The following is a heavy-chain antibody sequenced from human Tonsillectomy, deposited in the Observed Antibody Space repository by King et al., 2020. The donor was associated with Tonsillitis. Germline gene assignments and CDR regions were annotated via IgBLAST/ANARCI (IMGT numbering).Heavy chain of an antibody. J-gene: IGHJ4*02. V-gene: IGHV3-15*01. CDR3: TTDTDYGDYVLSEY. D-gene: IGHD4-17*01. CDR2: IKSKTDGGTT. Sequence: VQLVQSGGGLVKPGGSLRLSCAASGFTFSNAWMSWVRQAPGKGLEWVGRIKSKTDGGTTDYAAPVKGRFTISRDDSKNTLYLQMNSLKTEDTAVYYCTTDTDYGDYVLSEYWGQGTLVTVSS. CDR1: GFTFSNAW.